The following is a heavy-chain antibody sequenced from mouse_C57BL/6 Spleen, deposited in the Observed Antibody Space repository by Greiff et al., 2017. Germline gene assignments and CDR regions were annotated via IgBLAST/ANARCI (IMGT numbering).Heavy chain of an antibody. V-gene: IGHV1-15*01. D-gene: IGHD1-1*01. CDR2: IDPETGGT. Sequence: LQQSGAELVRPGASVTLSCKASGYTFTDYEMHWVKQTPVHGLEWIGAIDPETGGTAYNQKFKGKAILTADKSSSTAYMELRSLTSEDSAVYYCTRWATVVAHYAMDYWGQGTSVTVSS. J-gene: IGHJ4*01. CDR1: GYTFTDYE. CDR3: TRWATVVAHYAMDY.